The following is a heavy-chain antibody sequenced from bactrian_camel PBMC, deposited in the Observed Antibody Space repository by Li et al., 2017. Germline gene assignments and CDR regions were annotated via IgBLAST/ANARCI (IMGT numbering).Heavy chain of an antibody. CDR1: GYDISSYS. J-gene: IGHJ4*01. Sequence: VQLVESGGGSVQAGGSLTLSCKASGYDISSYSLGWFRQHPSGNGRQGIAAVDSDGTVTYADSSKGRFTISRDNSKNIMYLQLNNLKNEDTGMYYCADERFKNEHGRSTRCLPGTEYWGKGKYKYWGQGTQVTVS. D-gene: IGHD2*01. V-gene: IGHV3S9*01. CDR2: VDSDGTV. CDR3: ADERFKNEHGRSTRCLPGTEYWGKGKYKY.